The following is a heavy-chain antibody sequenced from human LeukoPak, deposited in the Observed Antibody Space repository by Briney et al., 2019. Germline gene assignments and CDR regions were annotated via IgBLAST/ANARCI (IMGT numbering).Heavy chain of an antibody. CDR2: ISYDGSNK. D-gene: IGHD4-11*01. V-gene: IGHV3-30*18. CDR1: GFTFSSYG. CDR3: AKDLDFYSNYDY. Sequence: GESLRLSCAASGFTFSSYGMHWVRQAPGKGLEWVAVISYDGSNKYYADSVKGRFTISRDNSKNTLYLQMNSLRAEDTAVYYCAKDLDFYSNYDYWGQGTLVTVSS. J-gene: IGHJ4*02.